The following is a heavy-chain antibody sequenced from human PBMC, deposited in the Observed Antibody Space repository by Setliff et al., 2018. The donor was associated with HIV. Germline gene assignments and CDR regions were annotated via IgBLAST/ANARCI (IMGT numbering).Heavy chain of an antibody. CDR3: ARGRNYDSSGYGDYYYYMDV. D-gene: IGHD3-22*01. Sequence: SVKVSCKASGGTFSSYPTSWVRQAPGQGLEWMGGIIPIFGTTHYAQKFQGRVTVTADESTSTAYMQLSSLRSDDTAVYYCARGRNYDSSGYGDYYYYMDVWGKGTTVTVS. CDR2: IIPIFGTT. CDR1: GGTFSSYP. J-gene: IGHJ6*03. V-gene: IGHV1-69*13.